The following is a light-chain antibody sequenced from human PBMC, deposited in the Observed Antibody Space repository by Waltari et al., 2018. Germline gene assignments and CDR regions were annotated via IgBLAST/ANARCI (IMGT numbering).Light chain of an antibody. Sequence: QSALTQPASVSGSPGQSITISCPGPSSDVGGFAYVSWYQQHPGKAPKVLIYEVNNRPSGVSNRFSGSKSGTTASLTISGLQADDEADYYCSSYTSRSTLYVFGTGTKVTVL. J-gene: IGLJ1*01. CDR3: SSYTSRSTLYV. CDR1: SSDVGGFAY. CDR2: EVN. V-gene: IGLV2-14*01.